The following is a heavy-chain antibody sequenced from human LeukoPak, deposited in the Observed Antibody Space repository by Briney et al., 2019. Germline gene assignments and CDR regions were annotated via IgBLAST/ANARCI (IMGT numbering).Heavy chain of an antibody. V-gene: IGHV3-74*01. D-gene: IGHD4-17*01. J-gene: IGHJ2*01. CDR1: GFTFSNYW. Sequence: GGSLRLSCAVSGFTFSNYWMHWVRQAPGKGLVWVSRTKSDDSSTSYADSVKGRFTISRDNAKNTLYLQMNSLRAEDTAVYFCAREGERLRHWYFDVWGRGTPVIVSS. CDR2: TKSDDSST. CDR3: AREGERLRHWYFDV.